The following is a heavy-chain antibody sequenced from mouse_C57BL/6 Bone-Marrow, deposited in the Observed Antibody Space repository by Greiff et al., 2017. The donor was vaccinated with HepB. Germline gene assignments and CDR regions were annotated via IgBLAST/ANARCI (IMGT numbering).Heavy chain of an antibody. CDR1: GFTFSSYG. CDR3: ARATVVYWYFDV. Sequence: EVKLVESGGVLVKPGGSLKLSCAASGFTFSSYGMSWVRQTPDKRLEWVATISSGGSYTYYPDSVKGRFTISRDNAKNTLYLQMSSLKSEDTAMYYCARATVVYWYFDVWGTGTTVTVSS. V-gene: IGHV5-6*01. CDR2: ISSGGSYT. D-gene: IGHD1-1*01. J-gene: IGHJ1*03.